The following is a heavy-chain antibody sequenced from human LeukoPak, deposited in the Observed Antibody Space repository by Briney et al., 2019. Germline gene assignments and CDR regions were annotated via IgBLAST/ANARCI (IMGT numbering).Heavy chain of an antibody. V-gene: IGHV3-21*01. CDR2: ISSSSIYI. D-gene: IGHD6-13*01. CDR1: GFTFSSYS. CDR3: ARKGSGAAGFMDV. Sequence: GGSLRLSCAASGFTFSSYSMNWVRQAPGKGLEWVSSISSSSIYIYYADSVQGRVTISRDNAKNSLFLQMNSLRAEDTAVYYCARKGSGAAGFMDVWGKGTTVTVSS. J-gene: IGHJ6*03.